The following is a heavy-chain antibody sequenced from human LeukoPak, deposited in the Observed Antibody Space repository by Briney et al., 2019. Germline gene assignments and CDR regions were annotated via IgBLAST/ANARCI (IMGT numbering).Heavy chain of an antibody. V-gene: IGHV3-23*01. Sequence: GRSLRLSCAASGFTFSTYVMSWVRQAPGQGLEWVSGITNTGGGTNYADSVKGRFTISRDNSKNTLFLQMNSLRAEDTAVYYCAGGSLLWGAFDIWGQGTMVTVSS. CDR3: AGGSLLWGAFDI. J-gene: IGHJ3*02. D-gene: IGHD2-2*01. CDR2: ITNTGGGT. CDR1: GFTFSTYV.